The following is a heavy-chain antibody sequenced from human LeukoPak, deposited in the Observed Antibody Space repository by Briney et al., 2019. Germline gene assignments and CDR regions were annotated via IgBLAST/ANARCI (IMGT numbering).Heavy chain of an antibody. D-gene: IGHD5-18*01. CDR2: IIPILGIA. CDR3: ARAPPTWPQLYDY. V-gene: IGHV1-69*04. CDR1: GGTLSSYA. Sequence: ASVKVSCKASGGTLSSYAISWVRQAPGQGLEWMGRIIPILGIANYAQKFQGRVTITADKSTSTAYMELSSLRSEDTAVYYCARAPPTWPQLYDYWGQGTLVTVSS. J-gene: IGHJ4*02.